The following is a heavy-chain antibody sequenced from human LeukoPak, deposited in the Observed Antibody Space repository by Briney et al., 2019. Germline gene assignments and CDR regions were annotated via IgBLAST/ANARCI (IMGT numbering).Heavy chain of an antibody. CDR3: ASIPGDIVAI. J-gene: IGHJ3*02. V-gene: IGHV4-34*01. CDR2: INHSGST. CDR1: GGSFSGYY. D-gene: IGHD5-12*01. Sequence: PSETLSLTCAVYGGSFSGYYWSWIRQPPGKGLEWIGEINHSGSTNYNPSLKSRVTISVDTSKNQFSLKLSSVTAADTAVYYCASIPGDIVAIWGQGTMVTVSS.